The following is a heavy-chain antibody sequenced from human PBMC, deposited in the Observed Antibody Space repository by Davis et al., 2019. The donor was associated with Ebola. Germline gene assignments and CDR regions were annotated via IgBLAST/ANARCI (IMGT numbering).Heavy chain of an antibody. J-gene: IGHJ4*02. Sequence: GESLKISCAASGFTFSSYSMNWVRQAPGKGLEWVSSISSSSSYIYYADSVKGRFTISRDNAKNSLYLQMNSLRAEDTAVYYCARDQTARPLNFDYWGQGTLVTVSS. V-gene: IGHV3-21*01. D-gene: IGHD6-6*01. CDR2: ISSSSSYI. CDR1: GFTFSSYS. CDR3: ARDQTARPLNFDY.